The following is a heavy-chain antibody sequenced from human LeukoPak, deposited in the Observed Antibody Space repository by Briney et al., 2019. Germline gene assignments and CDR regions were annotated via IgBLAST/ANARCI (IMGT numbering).Heavy chain of an antibody. D-gene: IGHD6-13*01. CDR1: GGSFSGYY. Sequence: PSETLSLTCAVYGGSFSGYYRSWIRQPPGKGLEWIGYIYYSGSTYYNPSLKSRVTISVDTSKNQFSLKLSSVTAADTAVYYCASIAAAALGGWFDPWGQGTLVTVSS. J-gene: IGHJ5*02. CDR3: ASIAAAALGGWFDP. CDR2: IYYSGST. V-gene: IGHV4-30-4*08.